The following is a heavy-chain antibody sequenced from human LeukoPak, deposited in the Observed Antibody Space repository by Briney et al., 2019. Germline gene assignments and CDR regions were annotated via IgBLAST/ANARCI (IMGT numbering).Heavy chain of an antibody. J-gene: IGHJ3*02. CDR2: ISAYNGNT. Sequence: ASVKVSCKASGYTFTSYGTSWVRQAPGQGLEWMGWISAYNGNTNYAQKLQGRVTMTTDTSTSTAYMELRSLRSDDTAVYYCARAKVGATIGAAFDIWGQGTMVTVSS. V-gene: IGHV1-18*01. CDR1: GYTFTSYG. CDR3: ARAKVGATIGAAFDI. D-gene: IGHD1-26*01.